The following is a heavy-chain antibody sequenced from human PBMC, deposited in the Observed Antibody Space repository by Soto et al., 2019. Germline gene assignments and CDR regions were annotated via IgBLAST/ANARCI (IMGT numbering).Heavy chain of an antibody. CDR2: IKQDGSEK. CDR1: GIIFSDYW. Sequence: GSLRLSCAASGIIFSDYWMSWVRQAPGKGLQWVANIKQDGSEKYYGDSVRGRFTISRDNAKNSLFLQMSSLRGEDTAVYYCASGTSVPTSDFWGQGTLVTVSS. D-gene: IGHD4-4*01. CDR3: ASGTSVPTSDF. J-gene: IGHJ4*02. V-gene: IGHV3-7*03.